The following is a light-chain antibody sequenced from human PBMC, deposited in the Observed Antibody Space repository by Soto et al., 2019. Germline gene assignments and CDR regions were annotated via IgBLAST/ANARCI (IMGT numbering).Light chain of an antibody. CDR3: SSYTSSSTPGV. V-gene: IGLV2-14*01. J-gene: IGLJ1*01. CDR2: DVS. Sequence: QSALTQPASVSGSPGQSITISCTGTSSDVGGYNYVSWYQQHPGKAPKLMIYDVSNRPSGVSNRFSGSKSGNTASLTISGLHAEDEADYYCSSYTSSSTPGVFGTGTKLNVL. CDR1: SSDVGGYNY.